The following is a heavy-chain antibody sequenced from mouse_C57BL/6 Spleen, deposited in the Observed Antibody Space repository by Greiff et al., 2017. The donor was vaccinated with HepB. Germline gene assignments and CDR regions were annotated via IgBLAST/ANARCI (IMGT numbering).Heavy chain of an antibody. CDR3: ARYAPYCSTFDY. D-gene: IGHD2-5*01. CDR2: IRNKANGYTT. Sequence: DAKLVESGGGLLQPGGSLSLSCAASGFTFTDYYMSWVRQPPGKALEWLGFIRNKANGYTTEYSASVKGRVNISRDNSQSILYLQVNALRAEDSATYCCARYAPYCSTFDYWGEGTTHTVSS. CDR1: GFTFTDYY. J-gene: IGHJ2*01. V-gene: IGHV7-3*01.